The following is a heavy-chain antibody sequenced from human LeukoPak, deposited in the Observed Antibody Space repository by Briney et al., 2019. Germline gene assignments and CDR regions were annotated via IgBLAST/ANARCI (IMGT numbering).Heavy chain of an antibody. CDR2: IKQDGSEK. V-gene: IGHV3-7*01. J-gene: IGHJ4*02. CDR3: SRDPRPCDY. Sequence: GGSLRLSCAASGFSLRDYSMDWVRQAPGKGLEWVANIKQDGSEKNYVDSVKGRFTISRDNAQNSLYLQMNSLRDEGTAVYYCSRDPRPCDYWGQGTLVTVSS. CDR1: GFSLRDYS.